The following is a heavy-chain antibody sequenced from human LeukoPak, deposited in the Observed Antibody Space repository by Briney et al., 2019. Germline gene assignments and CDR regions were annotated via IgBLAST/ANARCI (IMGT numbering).Heavy chain of an antibody. D-gene: IGHD4-23*01. J-gene: IGHJ3*01. CDR3: ATGKGQAFDF. CDR2: INSDGSST. Sequence: GGSLRLSCAASGFTFSSYWFNWVGQAPAKGLVWVSRINSDGSSTIYAESVKGRFTISRENAKNTVYLQMNSLRVEDTAVYYCATGKGQAFDFWGQGTMVTVSS. V-gene: IGHV3-74*01. CDR1: GFTFSSYW.